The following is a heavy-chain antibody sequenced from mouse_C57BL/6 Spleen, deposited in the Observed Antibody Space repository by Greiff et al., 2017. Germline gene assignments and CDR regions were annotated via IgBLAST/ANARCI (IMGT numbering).Heavy chain of an antibody. J-gene: IGHJ1*03. V-gene: IGHV2-3*01. CDR2: IWGDGST. CDR1: GFSLTSYG. CDR3: AKPGSDPRYFDV. Sequence: VKLVESGPGLVAPSQSLSITCTVSGFSLTSYGVSWVRQPPGKGLEWLGGIWGDGSTNYYSALISRMSISKDNSKSQVFLKLNSLQSDDTATYYCAKPGSDPRYFDVWGTGTTVTVSS. D-gene: IGHD2-13*01.